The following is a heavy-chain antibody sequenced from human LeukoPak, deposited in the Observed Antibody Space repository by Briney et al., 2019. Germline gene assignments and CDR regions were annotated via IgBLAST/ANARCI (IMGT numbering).Heavy chain of an antibody. CDR1: GYTFTSYA. CDR3: ARSIPLYGSGSYFDY. Sequence: GASVKVSCKASGYTFTSYAMHWVRQAPGQRLEWMGWINAGNGNTKYSQKFQGRVTITRDTSASTAYMELSSLRSEDMAVYYCARSIPLYGSGSYFDYWGQGTLVTVSS. V-gene: IGHV1-3*01. D-gene: IGHD3-10*01. J-gene: IGHJ4*02. CDR2: INAGNGNT.